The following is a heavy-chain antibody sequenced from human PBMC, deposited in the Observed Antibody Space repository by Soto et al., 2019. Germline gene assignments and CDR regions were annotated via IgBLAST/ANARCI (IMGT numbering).Heavy chain of an antibody. CDR2: IYYSGST. CDR3: SSSSWTSYYFDY. J-gene: IGHJ4*02. Sequence: QVQLQQSGPGLVKPSETLSLTCTVSGGSISSYYWSWIRQPPGKGLEWIGYIYYSGSTNYNPSLKSRVTISVDTSKNQFSLKLSSVTAADTAVYYCSSSSWTSYYFDYWGQGTLVTVS. CDR1: GGSISSYY. D-gene: IGHD6-13*01. V-gene: IGHV4-59*01.